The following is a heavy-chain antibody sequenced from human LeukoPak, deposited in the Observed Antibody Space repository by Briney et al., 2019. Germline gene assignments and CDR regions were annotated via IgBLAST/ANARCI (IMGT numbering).Heavy chain of an antibody. D-gene: IGHD5-18*01. V-gene: IGHV3-30-3*01. J-gene: IGHJ4*02. CDR1: GFTFSSYA. Sequence: GGSLRLSCAASGFTFSSYAMHWVSQALGKGLEWVAVISYDGSNKYYADSVKGRFTISRDNSKNTLYLQMNSLRAEDTAVYYCASAGYSSFFYFDYWGQGTLVTVSS. CDR3: ASAGYSSFFYFDY. CDR2: ISYDGSNK.